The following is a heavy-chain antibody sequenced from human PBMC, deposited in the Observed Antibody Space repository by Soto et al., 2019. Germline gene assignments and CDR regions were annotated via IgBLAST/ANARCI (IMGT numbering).Heavy chain of an antibody. CDR2: IIPIFGTA. V-gene: IGHV1-69*01. CDR1: GGTFSSYA. CDR3: ASCSGRPTVTTFCMDV. J-gene: IGHJ6*02. Sequence: QVQLVQSGAEVKKPGSLVKVSCKASGGTFSSYAISWVRQAPGQGLEWMGGIIPIFGTANYAQKFQGRVTITADESTSTAYMELSSLRSEDTAVYYCASCSGRPTVTTFCMDVWGQGTTVTVSS. D-gene: IGHD4-17*01.